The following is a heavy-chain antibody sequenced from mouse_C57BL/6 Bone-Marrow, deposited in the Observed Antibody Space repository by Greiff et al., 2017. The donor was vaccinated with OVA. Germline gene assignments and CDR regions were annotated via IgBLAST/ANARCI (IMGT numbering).Heavy chain of an antibody. D-gene: IGHD1-1*01. V-gene: IGHV3-8*01. J-gene: IGHJ1*03. CDR2: ISYSGST. Sequence: VQLQQSGPGLAKPSQTLSLTCSVTGYSITSDYWNWIRKFPGNKLEYMGYISYSGSTYYNPSLKSRISITRDTSKNQYYLQLNSVTTEDTATYYCARSIYYYGSSSLFDVWGTGTTVTVSS. CDR3: ARSIYYYGSSSLFDV. CDR1: GYSITSDY.